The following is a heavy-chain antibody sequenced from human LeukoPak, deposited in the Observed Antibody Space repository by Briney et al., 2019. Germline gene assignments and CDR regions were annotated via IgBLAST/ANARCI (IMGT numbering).Heavy chain of an antibody. Sequence: PGGSLRLSCGASGFSFSSHAMNWVRQAPGKGLEWVAVIWYDGSNKYYADSVKGRFTISRDNSKNTLYLQMNSLRAEDTAVYYCARDKPPPYYYDSSGIFDYWGQGTLVTVSS. V-gene: IGHV3-33*08. D-gene: IGHD3-22*01. CDR2: IWYDGSNK. J-gene: IGHJ4*02. CDR1: GFSFSSHA. CDR3: ARDKPPPYYYDSSGIFDY.